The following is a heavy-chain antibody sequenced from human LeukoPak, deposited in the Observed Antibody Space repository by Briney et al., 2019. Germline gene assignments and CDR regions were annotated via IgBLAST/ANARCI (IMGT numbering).Heavy chain of an antibody. J-gene: IGHJ6*02. CDR1: GGSISSYY. CDR3: ARQCGPNYYYYGMDV. CDR2: IYYSGST. D-gene: IGHD2-21*01. Sequence: PSETLSLTGTVSGGSISSYYWSWIRQPPGKGLEWIGSIYYSGSTYYNPSLKSRVTISVDTSKNQFSLKLSSVTAAHTAVYYCARQCGPNYYYYGMDVWGQGTTVTVSS. V-gene: IGHV4-59*05.